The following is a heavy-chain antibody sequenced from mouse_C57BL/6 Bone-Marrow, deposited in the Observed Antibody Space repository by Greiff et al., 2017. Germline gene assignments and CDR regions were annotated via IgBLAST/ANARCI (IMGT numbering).Heavy chain of an antibody. J-gene: IGHJ3*01. CDR3: AVYYDDDGFAY. D-gene: IGHD2-4*01. CDR2: IHPNSGST. CDR1: GYTFTSYW. V-gene: IGHV1-64*01. Sequence: QVQLQQPGAELVKPGASVKLSCKASGYTFTSYWMHWVKQRPGQGLEWIGMIHPNSGSTNYNEKFKSKATLTVDKSSSTAYMQLSSLTSEASAVYYCAVYYDDDGFAYWGQGTLVTVSA.